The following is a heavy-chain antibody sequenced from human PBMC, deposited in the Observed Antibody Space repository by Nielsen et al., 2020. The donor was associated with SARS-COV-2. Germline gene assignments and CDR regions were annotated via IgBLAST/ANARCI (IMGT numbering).Heavy chain of an antibody. CDR2: ITSGSGSRT. CDR1: GFTFSNTA. D-gene: IGHD5-24*01. J-gene: IGHJ4*02. CDR3: AREGRKLPLDY. V-gene: IGHV3-23*01. Sequence: GGSLRLSCAASGFTFSNTAMNWVRQAPGKGLEWVSGITSGSGSRTYYGDSVKGRFTISRDNAQNTLYLQMSSLRAEDTAVYYCAREGRKLPLDYWGQGTLVTVSS.